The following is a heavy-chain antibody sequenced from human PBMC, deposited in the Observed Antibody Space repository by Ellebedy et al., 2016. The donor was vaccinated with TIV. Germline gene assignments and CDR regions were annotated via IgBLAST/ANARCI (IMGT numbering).Heavy chain of an antibody. J-gene: IGHJ4*02. Sequence: PGGSLRLSCAASGFTFSNYWMAWVRQAPGRGLEWVATLNQYVSEIYYLDSVRGRFTISRDDAKNSVYLQMNGLRVEDTAVYYCARVAEHGYVFDHWGQGALVTVSS. CDR3: ARVAEHGYVFDH. V-gene: IGHV3-7*03. D-gene: IGHD5-12*01. CDR1: GFTFSNYW. CDR2: LNQYVSEI.